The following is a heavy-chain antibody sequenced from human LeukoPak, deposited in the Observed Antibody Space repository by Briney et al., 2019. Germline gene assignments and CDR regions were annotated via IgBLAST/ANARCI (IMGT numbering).Heavy chain of an antibody. J-gene: IGHJ3*02. CDR2: INPNSGGT. Sequence: ASVKVSCKASGYTFAGYYMHWVRQAPGQGLEWMGWINPNSGGTNYAQKFQGRVTMTRDTSISTAYMELSRLRSDDTAVYYCARWRIYYDSSGYAFDIWGQGTMVTVSS. CDR3: ARWRIYYDSSGYAFDI. CDR1: GYTFAGYY. V-gene: IGHV1-2*02. D-gene: IGHD3-22*01.